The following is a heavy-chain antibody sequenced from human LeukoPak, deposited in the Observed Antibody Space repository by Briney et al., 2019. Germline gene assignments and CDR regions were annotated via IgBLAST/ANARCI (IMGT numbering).Heavy chain of an antibody. V-gene: IGHV3-9*01. Sequence: GGSLRLSCAASGFTFDDYAMHWVRQAPGKGLEWVSGISWNSGSIGYADSVKGRFTISRDNAKNSLYLQMNSLRAEDTALYYCAKEAVAGTIDYYYYMDVWGKGTTVTISS. CDR2: ISWNSGSI. CDR3: AKEAVAGTIDYYYYMDV. CDR1: GFTFDDYA. J-gene: IGHJ6*03. D-gene: IGHD6-19*01.